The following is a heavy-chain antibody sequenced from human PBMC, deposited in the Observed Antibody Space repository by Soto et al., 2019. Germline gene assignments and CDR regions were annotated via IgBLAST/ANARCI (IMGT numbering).Heavy chain of an antibody. CDR1: GGTFSSYT. J-gene: IGHJ6*03. CDR2: IIPILGIA. Sequence: SVKVSCKASGGTFSSYTISWVRQAPGQGLEWMGRIIPILGIANYAQKFQGRVTITADKSTSTAYMELSSLRSEDTAVYYCARGGASSSSIYYYYYYMDVWGKGTTVTVSS. V-gene: IGHV1-69*02. CDR3: ARGGASSSSIYYYYYYMDV. D-gene: IGHD6-6*01.